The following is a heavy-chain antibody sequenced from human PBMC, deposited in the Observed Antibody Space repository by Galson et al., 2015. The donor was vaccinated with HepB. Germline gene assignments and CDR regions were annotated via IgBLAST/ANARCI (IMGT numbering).Heavy chain of an antibody. CDR2: IYSGGST. J-gene: IGHJ6*02. CDR1: GFTDRSNY. Sequence: SLRLSCVASGFTDRSNYMSWVRQAPGKGLEWVSVIYSGGSTYYADSVKGRFTISRDNSKNTLYLQMNSLRAEDTAVYYCARDRGYSGYDPNYYYYYGLDVWGQGTTVTVSS. D-gene: IGHD5-12*01. CDR3: ARDRGYSGYDPNYYYYYGLDV. V-gene: IGHV3-66*02.